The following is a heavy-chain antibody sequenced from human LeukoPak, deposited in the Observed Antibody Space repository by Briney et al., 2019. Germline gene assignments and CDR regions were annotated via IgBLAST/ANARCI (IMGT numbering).Heavy chain of an antibody. CDR2: ISNSDGSS. V-gene: IGHV3-23*01. D-gene: IGHD3-16*02. Sequence: GGSLRLSCAASGFAFNSFAMNWVRQAPGKGLEWVSSISNSDGSSHYADFVKGRFTISRDNSKNTLHLQMNGLRAEDTAVYYCAKSLGVGGYTRYKGFDQWGQGTLVTVSS. CDR1: GFAFNSFA. J-gene: IGHJ4*02. CDR3: AKSLGVGGYTRYKGFDQ.